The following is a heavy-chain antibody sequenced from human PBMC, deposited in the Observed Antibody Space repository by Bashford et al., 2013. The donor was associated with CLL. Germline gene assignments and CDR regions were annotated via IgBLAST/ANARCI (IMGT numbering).Heavy chain of an antibody. J-gene: IGHJ4*02. CDR3: ARGWWRGSSYYFDN. CDR2: LSQWEH. Sequence: SETLSLTCGVSGFSISSGYYWAWIRQPPGEGAGVDWQYLSQWEHLLRPVSQESSHLFQWTRPGIVISLTLTSVTATDTAVYYCARGWWRGSSYYFDNWGQGALVTVSS. CDR1: GFSISSGYY. D-gene: IGHD3-3*01. V-gene: IGHV4-38-2*01.